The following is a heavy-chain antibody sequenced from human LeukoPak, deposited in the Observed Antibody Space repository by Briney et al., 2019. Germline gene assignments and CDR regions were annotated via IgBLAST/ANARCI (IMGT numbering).Heavy chain of an antibody. D-gene: IGHD2-8*02. J-gene: IGHJ4*02. CDR1: GFTFSSYS. V-gene: IGHV3-21*01. CDR2: ITSSGSYI. Sequence: PGGSLRLSCAASGFTFSSYSMNWVRQAPGKGLEWVSSITSSGSYIYYADSLRGRFTISRDNAKKSLYLQMNSLKVEDTAVYYCASVLAFYGAVSHFDYWGQGTLVTVSS. CDR3: ASVLAFYGAVSHFDY.